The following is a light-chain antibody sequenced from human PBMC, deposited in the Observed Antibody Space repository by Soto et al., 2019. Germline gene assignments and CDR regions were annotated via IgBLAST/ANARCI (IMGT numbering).Light chain of an antibody. J-gene: IGKJ4*01. Sequence: EIVLTQSPGTLSLSHGERATLSCRASQSVTNSYLAWYQQKPGQAPRLLIFGASTRAAGIPARFSGSGSGTEFTLTISSLQSEDFAVYYCQQYSNWPLTFGGGTKV. CDR2: GAS. CDR3: QQYSNWPLT. CDR1: QSVTNSY. V-gene: IGKV3-15*01.